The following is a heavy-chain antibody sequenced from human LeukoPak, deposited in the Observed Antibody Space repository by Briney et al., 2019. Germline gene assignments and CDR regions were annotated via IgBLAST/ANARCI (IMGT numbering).Heavy chain of an antibody. CDR1: GFTFSSYD. Sequence: GGSLRLSCVASGFTFSSYDMKWRRQAPGKGLEWVSHISGVGTNIAYADSVRGRITISRDNARSSLYLDMNSLRAEDTAIYYCARGLKYTILGGDYYWGQGTLLTVSS. J-gene: IGHJ4*02. CDR2: ISGVGTNI. D-gene: IGHD3-3*02. V-gene: IGHV3-48*03. CDR3: ARGLKYTILGGDYY.